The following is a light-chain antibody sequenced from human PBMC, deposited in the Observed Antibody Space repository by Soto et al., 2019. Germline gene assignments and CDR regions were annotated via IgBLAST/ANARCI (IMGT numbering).Light chain of an antibody. CDR1: QSVSTNY. CDR2: GAS. J-gene: IGKJ2*01. V-gene: IGKV3-20*01. CDR3: QQYGRSLPT. Sequence: ENVLTQSPDILSLSPGERVTLSCRASQSVSTNYLAWYQQKPGQAPRVLIYGASSRATGIPDRFSGSGSGTDFTLTISRLQPEDFALYYWQQYGRSLPTFGRGTKLEIK.